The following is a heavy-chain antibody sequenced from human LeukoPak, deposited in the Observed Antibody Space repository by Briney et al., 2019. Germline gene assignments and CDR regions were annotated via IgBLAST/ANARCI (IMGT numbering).Heavy chain of an antibody. Sequence: ASVKVSCKASGYTFTGYYMHWVRQAPGQGLEWMGWINPNSGGTNYAQKFQGRVTMTRDTSISTAYMELRRLRSDDTAVYYCARDQAAAGLNNFDYWGQGTLVTVSS. CDR1: GYTFTGYY. V-gene: IGHV1-2*02. D-gene: IGHD6-13*01. CDR3: ARDQAAAGLNNFDY. J-gene: IGHJ4*02. CDR2: INPNSGGT.